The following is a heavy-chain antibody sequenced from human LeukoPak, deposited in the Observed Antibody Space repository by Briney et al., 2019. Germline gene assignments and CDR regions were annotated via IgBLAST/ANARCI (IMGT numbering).Heavy chain of an antibody. V-gene: IGHV1-18*01. CDR2: ISAYNGNT. Sequence: ASVKVSYKASGYTFTSYGISWVRQAPGQGLEWMGWISAYNGNTNYAQKLQGRVTMTTDTSTSTAYMELRSLRSDDTAVYYCARDAPMVRITIFGVVHFDYWGQGTLVTVSS. J-gene: IGHJ4*02. CDR1: GYTFTSYG. D-gene: IGHD3-3*01. CDR3: ARDAPMVRITIFGVVHFDY.